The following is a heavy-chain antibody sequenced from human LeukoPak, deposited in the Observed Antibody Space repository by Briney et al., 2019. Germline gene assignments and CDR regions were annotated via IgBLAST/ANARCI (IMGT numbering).Heavy chain of an antibody. Sequence: GGSLRLSCAASGSTFSSYWMSWVRQAPGKGLEWVANIKQDGSEKYYVDSVKGRFTISRDNAKNSLYLQMNSLRAEDTAVYYCARGGYYFDYWGQGTLVTVSS. CDR1: GSTFSSYW. CDR2: IKQDGSEK. J-gene: IGHJ4*02. CDR3: ARGGYYFDY. V-gene: IGHV3-7*01.